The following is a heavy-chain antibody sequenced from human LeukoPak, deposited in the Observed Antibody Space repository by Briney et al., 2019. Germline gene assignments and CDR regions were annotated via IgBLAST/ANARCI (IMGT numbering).Heavy chain of an antibody. V-gene: IGHV1-8*03. D-gene: IGHD3-3*01. CDR1: GYTFTSYD. CDR2: MNPNSGNT. J-gene: IGHJ6*03. CDR3: ARGPNTYYDFWSGYYRGSYYYYYMDV. Sequence: ASVKVSCKASGYTFTSYDINWVRQATGQGLEWMGWMNPNSGNTGYAQKFQGRVTITRNTSISTAYMELSSLRPEDTAVYYCARGPNTYYDFWSGYYRGSYYYYYMDVWGKGTTVTVSS.